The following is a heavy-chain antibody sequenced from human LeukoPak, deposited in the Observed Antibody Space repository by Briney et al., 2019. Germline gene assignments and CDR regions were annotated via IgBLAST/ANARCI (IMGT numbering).Heavy chain of an antibody. Sequence: PSQTLSLTCTVSGDSISSRTHYWGWLRQSPGKGLEWIASIYYSGDTYYNPSLKSRVTISVDTTKNHFSLKLTSVTASDTAVYYCARSIGMLYTVGGFDPWGQGALVTVSS. CDR2: IYYSGDT. CDR3: ARSIGMLYTVGGFDP. CDR1: GDSISSRTHY. J-gene: IGHJ5*02. V-gene: IGHV4-39*02. D-gene: IGHD2-8*01.